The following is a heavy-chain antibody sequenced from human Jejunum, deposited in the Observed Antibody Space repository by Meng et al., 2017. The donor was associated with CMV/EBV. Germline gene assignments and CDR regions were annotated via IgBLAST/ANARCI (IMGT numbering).Heavy chain of an antibody. CDR3: ARWFDP. CDR1: GDSIGGGGYY. V-gene: IGHV4-61*08. Sequence: QVQLHEPGPGLVTPSETLSLTCTVSGDSIGGGGYYWRWVRQTPERXQEWIGNMYNSGTTTYNPSLRSRVSISMNLSQNQFSLNLNSMTAADTAVYYCARWFDPWGQGILVTVSS. J-gene: IGHJ5*02. CDR2: MYNSGTT.